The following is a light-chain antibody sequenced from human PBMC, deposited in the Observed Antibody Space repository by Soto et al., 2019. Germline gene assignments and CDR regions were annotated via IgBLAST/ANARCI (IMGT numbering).Light chain of an antibody. CDR3: SSYTSSSTL. CDR1: SSDVGGYNY. V-gene: IGLV2-14*01. J-gene: IGLJ1*01. Sequence: QSVLTQPASVSGSPGQSITISCTGTSSDVGGYNYVSWYQQHPGKAPKLMIYAVTDRPSGVSSRFSGSKSVNTASLTISGLQAEEEADYYCSSYTSSSTLFGTGTKVTVL. CDR2: AVT.